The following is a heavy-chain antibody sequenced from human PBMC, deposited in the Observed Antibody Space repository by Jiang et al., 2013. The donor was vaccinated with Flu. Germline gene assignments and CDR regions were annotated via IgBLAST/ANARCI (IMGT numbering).Heavy chain of an antibody. J-gene: IGHJ4*02. Sequence: GAEVKKPGESLRISCEGSGFSFATYWINWVRQMPGKGLEWMGRIDPSDSYTDYSPSFQGHVTLSADKFINTAYLQWRSLEASDTATYYCARSSPFYSGDRVSPLDYWGQGTLVTVSS. CDR2: IDPSDSYT. D-gene: IGHD1-26*01. CDR3: ARSSPFYSGDRVSPLDY. CDR1: GFSFATYW. V-gene: IGHV5-10-1*01.